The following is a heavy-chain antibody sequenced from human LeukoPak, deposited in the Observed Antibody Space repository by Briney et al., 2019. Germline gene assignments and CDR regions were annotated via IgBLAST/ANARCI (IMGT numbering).Heavy chain of an antibody. Sequence: SETLSLTCTVSGGSVSSGSYYWNWIRQPPGKGLEWIGHIDYSGSTDYNPSLKSRVTISADTSKNQFSLKMTSVTAADTAVYYCAREPGETDEGFEYWGQGTLVTVSS. CDR1: GGSVSSGSYY. CDR3: AREPGETDEGFEY. D-gene: IGHD1-14*01. V-gene: IGHV4-61*01. CDR2: IDYSGST. J-gene: IGHJ4*02.